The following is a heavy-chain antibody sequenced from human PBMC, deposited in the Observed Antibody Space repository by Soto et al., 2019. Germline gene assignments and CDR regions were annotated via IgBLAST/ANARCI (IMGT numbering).Heavy chain of an antibody. J-gene: IGHJ4*02. CDR1: GITVRSYY. V-gene: IGHV3-53*01. Sequence: PWGPMRLPYAVSGITVRSYYMSWVRQAAGKGLEWVSVIYAGTITYYADSVKGRFTIYRDNSKNTLNLEMNSLRVEDTAVYYCARIPYDNSGTIFDYWGQGTLVTVSS. CDR2: IYAGTIT. CDR3: ARIPYDNSGTIFDY. D-gene: IGHD3-22*01.